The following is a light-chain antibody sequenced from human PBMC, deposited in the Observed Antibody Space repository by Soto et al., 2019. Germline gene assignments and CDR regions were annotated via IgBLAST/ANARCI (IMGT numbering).Light chain of an antibody. CDR3: CSYAGSRTPLI. V-gene: IGLV2-23*02. CDR2: EVS. CDR1: SSDVGSYNL. Sequence: QSVLTQAASVSGSPGQSITISCTGTSSDVGSYNLVSWYQQHPGKAPKLMIYEVSKRPSGLSNRFSGSKSDNTASLTISGLQAEDEADYYCCSYAGSRTPLIFGTGTKLTVL. J-gene: IGLJ1*01.